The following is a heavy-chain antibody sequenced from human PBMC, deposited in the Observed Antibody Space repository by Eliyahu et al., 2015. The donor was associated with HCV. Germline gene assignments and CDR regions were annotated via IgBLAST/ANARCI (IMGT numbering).Heavy chain of an antibody. CDR1: GFXFXXYY. Sequence: QVQLVESGGGLVKPGGSLRLSCAAXGFXFXXYYXXWIRQAPGKGLGWVSYISSSGSTIYYADSVKGRFTISRDNAKNSLYLQMNSLRAEDTAVYYCARDPQLNGFSIVGATKTGWFDPWGQGTLVTVSS. V-gene: IGHV3-11*01. CDR3: ARDPQLNGFSIVGATKTGWFDP. CDR2: ISSSGSTI. J-gene: IGHJ5*02. D-gene: IGHD1-26*01.